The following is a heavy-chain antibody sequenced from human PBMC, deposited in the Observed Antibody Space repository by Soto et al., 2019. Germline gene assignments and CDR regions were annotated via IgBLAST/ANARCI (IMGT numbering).Heavy chain of an antibody. V-gene: IGHV3-30*04. CDR3: ARDQPGVGATDY. CDR1: GFTFSSYA. J-gene: IGHJ4*02. Sequence: GESLKISCAASGFTFSSYAMHWVRQAPGKGLEWVAVISYDGSNKYYADSVKGRFTISRDNSKNTLYLQMNSLRAEDTAVYYCARDQPGVGATDYWGQGTLVTVSS. D-gene: IGHD1-26*01. CDR2: ISYDGSNK.